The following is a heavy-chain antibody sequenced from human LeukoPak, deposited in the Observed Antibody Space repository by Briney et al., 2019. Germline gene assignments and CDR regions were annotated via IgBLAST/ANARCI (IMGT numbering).Heavy chain of an antibody. CDR3: AREEGDGCKFDY. J-gene: IGHJ4*02. D-gene: IGHD5-24*01. CDR2: IYYSGST. Sequence: PSETLSLTCTVSGGSISSGGYYWSWIRQHPGKGLEWIGYIYYSGSTYYNPSLKSRVTISVDTSKNQFSLKLSSVTAADTAVYYCAREEGDGCKFDYWGQGTLVTVSS. CDR1: GGSISSGGYY. V-gene: IGHV4-31*03.